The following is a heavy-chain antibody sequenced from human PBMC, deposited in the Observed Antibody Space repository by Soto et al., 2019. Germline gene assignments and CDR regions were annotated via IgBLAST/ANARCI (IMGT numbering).Heavy chain of an antibody. D-gene: IGHD3-3*02. V-gene: IGHV3-23*01. CDR3: AKENRPIYGGYFDY. Sequence: GGSLRLSCAASGFTFDDYAMHWVRQAPGKGLEWVSAISGSGGSTYYADSVKGRFTISRDNSKNTLYLQMNSLRAEDTAVYYCAKENRPIYGGYFDYWGQGTLVTVSS. J-gene: IGHJ4*02. CDR2: ISGSGGST. CDR1: GFTFDDYA.